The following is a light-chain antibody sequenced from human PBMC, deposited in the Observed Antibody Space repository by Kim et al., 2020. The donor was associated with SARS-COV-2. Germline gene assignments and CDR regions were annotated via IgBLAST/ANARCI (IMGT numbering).Light chain of an antibody. Sequence: ALGQTVRITCQGDSLRSYYASWYQQKPGQAPVLVIYEKNNRPSGIPDRFSGSSAGNTASLTNTGAQAEDEADYYCNSRESGVNHVVFGGGTKLTVL. V-gene: IGLV3-19*01. J-gene: IGLJ3*02. CDR3: NSRESGVNHVV. CDR2: EKN. CDR1: SLRSYY.